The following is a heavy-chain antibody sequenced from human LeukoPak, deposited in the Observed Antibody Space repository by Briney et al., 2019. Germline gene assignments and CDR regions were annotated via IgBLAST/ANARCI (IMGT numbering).Heavy chain of an antibody. CDR2: IDLSGGST. J-gene: IGHJ4*02. CDR1: GFTFSNYW. CDR3: AKDWHSSGS. V-gene: IGHV3-23*01. Sequence: PGGSLRLSCAASGFTFSNYWMHWVRQAPGKGLEWVSAIDLSGGSTYYADSVKGRFTISRDNSKNTLYLQMNSLRAEDTAVYYCAKDWHSSGSWGQGTLVTVSS. D-gene: IGHD6-19*01.